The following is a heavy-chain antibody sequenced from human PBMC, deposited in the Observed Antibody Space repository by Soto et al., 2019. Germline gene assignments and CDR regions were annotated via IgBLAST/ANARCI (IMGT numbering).Heavy chain of an antibody. CDR3: AKVSSSWYAGFFDL. D-gene: IGHD6-13*01. CDR1: GFTFSRHA. Sequence: EVQLLESGGGLVQPGGSLRLSCTASGFTFSRHAMTWVRQAPGKGLEWVSGLSDSGGSIYYADSVKGRFTISRDNSMNTLYLQTNTLRAEDTAIYDCAKVSSSWYAGFFDLWGQGTLVTVSS. CDR2: LSDSGGSI. J-gene: IGHJ4*02. V-gene: IGHV3-23*01.